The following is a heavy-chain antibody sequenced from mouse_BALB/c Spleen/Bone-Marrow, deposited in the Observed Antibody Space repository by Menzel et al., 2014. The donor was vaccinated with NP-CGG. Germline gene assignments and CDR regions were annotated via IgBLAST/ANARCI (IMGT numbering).Heavy chain of an antibody. Sequence: QVQLKESGAELVKPGASVKLSCKASGYTFTSYFLYRVKQRPGQGLEWIGEINPSSGGTNFNEKFKSKATLTIDKSSSTVYMQLSSLTSEDSAVYYCTRSGPGFAYWGQGTLVTVSA. CDR1: GYTFTSYF. CDR2: INPSSGGT. J-gene: IGHJ3*01. CDR3: TRSGPGFAY. V-gene: IGHV1S81*02.